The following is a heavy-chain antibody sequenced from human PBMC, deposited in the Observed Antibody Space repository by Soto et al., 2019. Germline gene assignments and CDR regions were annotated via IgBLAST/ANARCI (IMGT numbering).Heavy chain of an antibody. CDR2: IIPIFGTA. V-gene: IGHV1-69*06. CDR1: GGTFSSYA. D-gene: IGHD3-3*01. CDR3: ARESSHYDFWSGDYKGPRYYYYYYGMDV. Sequence: GASVKVSCKASGGTFSSYAISWVRQAPGQGLEWMGGIIPIFGTANYAQKFQGRVTITADKSTSTAYMELSSLRSEDTAVYYCARESSHYDFWSGDYKGPRYYYYYYGMDVWGQGTTVTVSS. J-gene: IGHJ6*02.